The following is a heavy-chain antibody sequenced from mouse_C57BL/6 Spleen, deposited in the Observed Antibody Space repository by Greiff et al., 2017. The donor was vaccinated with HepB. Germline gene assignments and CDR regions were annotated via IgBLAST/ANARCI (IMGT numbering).Heavy chain of an antibody. Sequence: DVKLVESGGGLVQPGGSLSLSCAASGFTFTDYYMSWVRQPPGKALEWLGFIRNKANGYTTEYSASVKGRFTISRDNSLSILYLQMNALRAEDSATYYCARYVRGYAMDYWGQGTSVTVSS. CDR1: GFTFTDYY. CDR2: IRNKANGYTT. V-gene: IGHV7-3*01. CDR3: ARYVRGYAMDY. J-gene: IGHJ4*01.